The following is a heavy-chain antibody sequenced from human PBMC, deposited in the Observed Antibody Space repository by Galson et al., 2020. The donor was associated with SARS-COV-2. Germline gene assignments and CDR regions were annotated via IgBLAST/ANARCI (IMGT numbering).Heavy chain of an antibody. CDR3: ARHPSAYYTFDY. CDR2: FYYSGST. D-gene: IGHD3-3*01. Sequence: SQTLSLTCTVSGGSISSYYWSWIRQPPGKGLEWIGYFYYSGSTYYNPSLKSRVTISVDTSKNQFSLKLRSVTAADTAVYYCARHPSAYYTFDYWGQGTLV. J-gene: IGHJ4*02. V-gene: IGHV4-59*08. CDR1: GGSISSYY.